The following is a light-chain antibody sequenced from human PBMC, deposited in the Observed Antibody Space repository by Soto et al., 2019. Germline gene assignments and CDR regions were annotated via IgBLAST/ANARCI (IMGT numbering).Light chain of an antibody. Sequence: HSVLTQPPSASGTPGQRVTISCSGSHSNIETNSVNWYQQLPGTAPKLLIFATNQRPSGVPDRFSGSKSGTSASLAISGLQSDDEADYYCAAWDDSLSGYLFGTGNKVTVL. J-gene: IGLJ1*01. CDR1: HSNIETNS. CDR2: ATN. CDR3: AAWDDSLSGYL. V-gene: IGLV1-44*01.